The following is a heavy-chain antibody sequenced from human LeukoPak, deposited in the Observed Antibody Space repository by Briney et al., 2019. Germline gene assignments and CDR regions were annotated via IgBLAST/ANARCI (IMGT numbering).Heavy chain of an antibody. J-gene: IGHJ4*02. D-gene: IGHD3-22*01. Sequence: SETLSLTCTVSGGSISSYYWSWIRQPAGKGLEWIGRVYTSGNTNYNPSLKRRVTMSVDTSKNQFSLKLSSVTAADTAVYYCAREATRSGSSDYYHFVYWGQGTLVTVSS. CDR1: GGSISSYY. CDR2: VYTSGNT. CDR3: AREATRSGSSDYYHFVY. V-gene: IGHV4-4*07.